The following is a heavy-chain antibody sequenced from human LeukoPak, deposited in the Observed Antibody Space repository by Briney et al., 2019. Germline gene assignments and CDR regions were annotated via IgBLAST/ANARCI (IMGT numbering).Heavy chain of an antibody. CDR1: VFTFSSHS. V-gene: IGHV3-21*01. Sequence: GRSLRLSCAASVFTFSSHSVNWVRQAPGKGLEWVSSISSSSSYIYYADPVKGRFTISRDNAKNSLYLQMNSLRAEDTAVYYCARDGYYYDSGSYYREGYYFDYWGQGTLVTVSS. CDR2: ISSSSSYI. D-gene: IGHD3-10*01. CDR3: ARDGYYYDSGSYYREGYYFDY. J-gene: IGHJ4*02.